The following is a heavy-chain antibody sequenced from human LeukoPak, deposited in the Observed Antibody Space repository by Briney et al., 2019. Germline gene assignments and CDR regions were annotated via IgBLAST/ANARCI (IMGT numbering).Heavy chain of an antibody. Sequence: GASVKVSCKASGYTFSNYAVHWVRQAPGQRLEWMGWINAGNGDTKYSQKFQGRVTITRDTSATTAYMELSSLRSEDTAVYYCARDLTMVRGVLHWFDPWGQGTLVTVSS. CDR3: ARDLTMVRGVLHWFDP. CDR1: GYTFSNYA. D-gene: IGHD3-10*01. CDR2: INAGNGDT. J-gene: IGHJ5*02. V-gene: IGHV1-3*01.